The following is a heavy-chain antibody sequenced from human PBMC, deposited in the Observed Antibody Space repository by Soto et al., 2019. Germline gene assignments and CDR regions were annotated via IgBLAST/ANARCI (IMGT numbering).Heavy chain of an antibody. J-gene: IGHJ4*02. D-gene: IGHD6-13*01. CDR3: ASLYSSSWYYFDY. CDR2: IDPSDSYT. CDR1: GDSFTSYW. Sequence: DSLTISCKGSGDSFTSYWISWVRQMPGKGLEWMGRIDPSDSYTNYSPSFQGHVTISADKSISTAYLQWSSLKASDTAMYYCASLYSSSWYYFDYWGQGTLVTVPS. V-gene: IGHV5-10-1*01.